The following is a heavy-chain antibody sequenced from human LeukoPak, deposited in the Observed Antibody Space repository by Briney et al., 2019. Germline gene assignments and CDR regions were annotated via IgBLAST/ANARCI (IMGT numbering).Heavy chain of an antibody. CDR2: MNPNSGNT. CDR3: AILPIMITFGGVNAFDI. D-gene: IGHD3-16*01. CDR1: GYTFTSYD. Sequence: ASVKVSCKASGYTFTSYDINWVRQATGQGLEWMGWMNPNSGNTGYAQKFQGRVTMTRNTSISTAYMELSSLRSEDTAVYYCAILPIMITFGGVNAFDIWGQGTMATVSS. V-gene: IGHV1-8*01. J-gene: IGHJ3*02.